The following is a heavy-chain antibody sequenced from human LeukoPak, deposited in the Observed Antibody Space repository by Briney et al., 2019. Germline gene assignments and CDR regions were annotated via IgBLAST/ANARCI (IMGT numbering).Heavy chain of an antibody. J-gene: IGHJ4*02. CDR1: GFTFNSYA. V-gene: IGHV3-23*01. Sequence: PGGSLRLSCAASGFTFNSYAMSWVRQAPGKGPEWVSATSGGGGSTNYADSVKGRFTISRDNSKNTLYLQMNSLRAEDTAVYYCATRGYSYSSFDYWGQGTLVTVSS. CDR2: TSGGGGST. CDR3: ATRGYSYSSFDY. D-gene: IGHD5-18*01.